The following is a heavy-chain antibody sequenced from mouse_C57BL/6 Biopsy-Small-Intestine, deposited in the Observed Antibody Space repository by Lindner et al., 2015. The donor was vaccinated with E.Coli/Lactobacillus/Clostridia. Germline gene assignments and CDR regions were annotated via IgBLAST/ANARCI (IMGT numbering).Heavy chain of an antibody. V-gene: IGHV1-39*01. Sequence: VQLQESGAELVKPGASVKISCKASGYSFTGYNMNWVKQSHGKSLEWIGIINPYYGSSIYNQKFKVKATLTVDKSSSTAYMQLNSLTSEDSAVYYCARNDYSAMDYWGQGTSVTVSS. CDR1: GYSFTGYN. CDR3: ARNDYSAMDY. CDR2: INPYYGSS. J-gene: IGHJ4*01.